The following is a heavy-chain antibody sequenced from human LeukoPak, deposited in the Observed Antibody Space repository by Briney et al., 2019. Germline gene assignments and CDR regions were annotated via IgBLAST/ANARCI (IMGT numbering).Heavy chain of an antibody. V-gene: IGHV3-23*01. J-gene: IGHJ6*02. CDR1: GSTFSSYA. D-gene: IGHD3-10*01. Sequence: GGSLRLSCAASGSTFSSYAMSWVRQAPGKGLEWVSAISGSGGSTYYADSVKGRFTISRDNSKNTLYLQMNSLRAEDTAVYYCARALDYYGSGDNMERGYYYYGMDVWGQGTTVTVSS. CDR3: ARALDYYGSGDNMERGYYYYGMDV. CDR2: ISGSGGST.